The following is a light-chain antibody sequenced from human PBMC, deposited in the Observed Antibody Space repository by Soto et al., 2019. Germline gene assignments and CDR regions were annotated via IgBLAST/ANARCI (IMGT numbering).Light chain of an antibody. Sequence: QSVLTQPPSASGTPGQRVTISCSGSSSNIVTNHVYWYQHLPGTAPKLLIYSNSLRPSGVPDRFSGSKSGTSASLAISGIRSEDEGDYYCAAWDDSLSGWVFGGGTKLTVL. CDR1: SSNIVTNH. CDR3: AAWDDSLSGWV. V-gene: IGLV1-47*01. CDR2: SNS. J-gene: IGLJ3*02.